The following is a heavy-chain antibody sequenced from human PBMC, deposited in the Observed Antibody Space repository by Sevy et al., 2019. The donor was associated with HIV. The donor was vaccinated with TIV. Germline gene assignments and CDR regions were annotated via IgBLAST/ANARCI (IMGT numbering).Heavy chain of an antibody. CDR3: ARGKSGYGYGLNS. V-gene: IGHV3-66*01. CDR2: IYSDGTT. CDR1: GFTVSSNY. Sequence: GGCLRLSCAASGFTVSSNYMTWVRQAPGKGLEGVSVIYSDGTTYQADSVKDRFTISRDNSKNTLYLQMNSLRAEDTAVYYCARGKSGYGYGLNSWGQGTLVTVSS. J-gene: IGHJ4*02. D-gene: IGHD5-18*01.